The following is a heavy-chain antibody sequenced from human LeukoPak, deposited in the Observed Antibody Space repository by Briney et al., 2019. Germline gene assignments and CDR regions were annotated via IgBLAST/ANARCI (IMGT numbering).Heavy chain of an antibody. CDR3: ARDTAMVTYWFDP. D-gene: IGHD5-18*01. Sequence: GASVKVSCKASGYTFTSYAMHWVRQAPGQGLEWMGWITPSGDTNYPQKFQGRVAITRDTSISTAYMELSRLRSDDTAVYYCARDTAMVTYWFDPWGQGTPVTVSS. CDR2: ITPSGDT. CDR1: GYTFTSYA. V-gene: IGHV1-2*02. J-gene: IGHJ5*02.